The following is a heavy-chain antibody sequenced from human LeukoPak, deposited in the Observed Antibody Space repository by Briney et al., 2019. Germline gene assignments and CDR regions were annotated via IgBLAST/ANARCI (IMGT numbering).Heavy chain of an antibody. D-gene: IGHD3-16*01. Sequence: ASMKVSCKAFGYTFGAYFMHWVRQAPGQGLEWMGWIDPDNGGTRYAQRFQDRVTMTRDTPITTAYMELSSLKSDDTAVYYCARAGAMIASDYYYYMDVWGNGTTVTVSS. CDR1: GYTFGAYF. V-gene: IGHV1-2*02. CDR3: ARAGAMIASDYYYYMDV. CDR2: IDPDNGGT. J-gene: IGHJ6*03.